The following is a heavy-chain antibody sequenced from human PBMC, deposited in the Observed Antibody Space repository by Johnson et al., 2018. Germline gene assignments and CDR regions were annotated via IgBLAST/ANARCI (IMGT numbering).Heavy chain of an antibody. CDR2: INHSGST. V-gene: IGHV4-34*01. CDR3: AGGVNYYGSGSYSHYGMDV. Sequence: QVQLQQWGAGLLKPSETLSLTCAVYGGSFSGYYWSWIRQPPGKGLEWIGEINHSGSTNYNPSLKSRVTISVDTSKNQFSMKLSSVTAADTAVYYCAGGVNYYGSGSYSHYGMDVWGQGTTVTVSS. J-gene: IGHJ6*02. D-gene: IGHD3-10*01. CDR1: GGSFSGYY.